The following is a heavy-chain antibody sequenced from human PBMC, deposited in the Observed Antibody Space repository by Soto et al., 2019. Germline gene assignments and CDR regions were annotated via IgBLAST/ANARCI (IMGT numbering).Heavy chain of an antibody. D-gene: IGHD3-16*02. J-gene: IGHJ4*01. Sequence: PGGNLRLSCAASGFSVSSNYLTWVRQAPGKGLEWVSSIYSGGTTYYADSVKGRFSVSRDNSKNTLYLHMNSLRNEDSAVSYCARGYGSSYGFGYCGHGT. CDR1: GFSVSSNY. CDR3: ARGYGSSYGFGY. CDR2: IYSGGTT. V-gene: IGHV3-53*01.